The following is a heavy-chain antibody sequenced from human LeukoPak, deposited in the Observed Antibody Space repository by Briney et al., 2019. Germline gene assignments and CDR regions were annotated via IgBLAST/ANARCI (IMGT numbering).Heavy chain of an antibody. D-gene: IGHD4-23*01. CDR1: GYSFTSYW. Sequence: ASVKVSCKASGYSFTSYWIGWVRQMPGKGLEWMGIIYPGDSDTRYSPSFQGQVTISADKSISTAYLQWSSLKASDTAMYYCARRTTVVTRADYWGQGTLVTVSS. CDR3: ARRTTVVTRADY. J-gene: IGHJ4*02. V-gene: IGHV5-51*01. CDR2: IYPGDSDT.